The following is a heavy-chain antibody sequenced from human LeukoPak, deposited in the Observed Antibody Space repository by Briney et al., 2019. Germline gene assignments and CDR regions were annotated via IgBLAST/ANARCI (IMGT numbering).Heavy chain of an antibody. CDR3: ARLVQLRVLKDY. CDR2: IYYSGST. V-gene: IGHV4-39*01. Sequence: SETLSLTCTVSGGSISSSSYYWGWIRQPPGKGLEWIGSIYYSGSTYYNPSLKSRVTISVDTSKNQFSLKLSSVTAADTAVYYCARLVQLRVLKDYWGQGTLVTVSS. D-gene: IGHD1-1*01. J-gene: IGHJ4*02. CDR1: GGSISSSSYY.